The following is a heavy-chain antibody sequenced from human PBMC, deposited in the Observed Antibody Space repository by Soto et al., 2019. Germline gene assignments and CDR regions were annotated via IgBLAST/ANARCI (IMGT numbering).Heavy chain of an antibody. CDR1: GGSISSGGYY. CDR2: IYYSGST. CDR3: ARVIGYCSGGRCAWYYYYGMDV. D-gene: IGHD2-15*01. J-gene: IGHJ6*02. Sequence: QVQLQESGPGLVKPSQTLSLTCTVSGGSISSGGYYWSWIRQHPGKGLEWIGYIYYSGSTYYNPSLKSRVTISVDTSKNQFSLKLSSVTAADTAVYYCARVIGYCSGGRCAWYYYYGMDVWGQGTTVTVSS. V-gene: IGHV4-31*03.